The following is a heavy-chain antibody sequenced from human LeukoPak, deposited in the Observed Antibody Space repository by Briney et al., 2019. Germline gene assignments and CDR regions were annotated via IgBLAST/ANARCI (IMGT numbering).Heavy chain of an antibody. V-gene: IGHV3-23*01. CDR1: GFTFSSYA. CDR2: ISGSGGSI. CDR3: ASSTSDNDDAFDI. J-gene: IGHJ3*02. Sequence: GGSLRLSCAASGFTFSSYAMSWVRQAPGKGLEWVSAISGSGGSIYYADSVKGRFTISRDNSKNTLYLQMNSLRAGDTAVYYCASSTSDNDDAFDIWGQGTMVTVSS. D-gene: IGHD1-1*01.